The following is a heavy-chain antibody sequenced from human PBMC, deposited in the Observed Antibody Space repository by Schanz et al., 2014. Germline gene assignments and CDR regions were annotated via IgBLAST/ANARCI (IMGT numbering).Heavy chain of an antibody. CDR2: ISSGGGST. V-gene: IGHV3-23*04. CDR3: ARVKYCTITRCYRTETEGIYYMDV. Sequence: EVQLVESGGGLVQPGGSLRLSCEASGFSFTTYAMSWVRQAPGKGLEWVSSISSGGGSTYYADSVKGRFTISRDNSKNTLYLQMKSLRAEDTAVYYCARVKYCTITRCYRTETEGIYYMDVWGKGTTVTVSS. CDR1: GFSFTTYA. D-gene: IGHD2-2*01. J-gene: IGHJ6*03.